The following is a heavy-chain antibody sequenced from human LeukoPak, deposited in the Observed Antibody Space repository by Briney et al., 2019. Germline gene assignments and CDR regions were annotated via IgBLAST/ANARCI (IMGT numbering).Heavy chain of an antibody. CDR2: ISSTNEI. D-gene: IGHD2-21*01. J-gene: IGHJ4*02. V-gene: IGHV3-21*05. Sequence: PGGSLRLSCAASGFTFSSYTINWVRQAPGKGLEWVSYISSTNEIYYADSVKGRFTISRDNAKNSLLLQMNSLRDEDTAVYYCARDDSWAFDHWGQGSLVTVSS. CDR3: ARDDSWAFDH. CDR1: GFTFSSYT.